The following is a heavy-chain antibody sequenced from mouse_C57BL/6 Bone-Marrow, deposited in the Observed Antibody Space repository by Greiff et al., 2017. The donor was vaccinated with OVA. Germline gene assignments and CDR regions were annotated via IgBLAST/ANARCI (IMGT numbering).Heavy chain of an antibody. Sequence: VKLQESGPGLVQPSQSLSITCTVSGFSLTSYGVHWVRQSPGKGLEWLGVIWRGGSTDYNAAFMSRLSITKDNSKSQVFFKMNSLQADDTAIYYCAKNPAQASWFAYWGQGTLVTVSA. CDR1: GFSLTSYG. CDR3: AKNPAQASWFAY. CDR2: IWRGGST. J-gene: IGHJ3*01. D-gene: IGHD3-2*02. V-gene: IGHV2-5*01.